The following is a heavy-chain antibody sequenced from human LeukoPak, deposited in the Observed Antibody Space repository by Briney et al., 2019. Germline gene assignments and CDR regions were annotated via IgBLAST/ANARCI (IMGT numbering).Heavy chain of an antibody. J-gene: IGHJ4*02. CDR3: ARDLPAAVD. Sequence: GGSLRLSCAASGFSFSSYSMSWFRQAPGKGLEWVSFISRSSSDIYHADSVKGRFTISRDNAKNSLYLQMNSLRAEDTAVYYCARDLPAAVDWGQGILVTVSS. D-gene: IGHD2-2*01. CDR2: ISRSSSDI. CDR1: GFSFSSYS. V-gene: IGHV3-21*01.